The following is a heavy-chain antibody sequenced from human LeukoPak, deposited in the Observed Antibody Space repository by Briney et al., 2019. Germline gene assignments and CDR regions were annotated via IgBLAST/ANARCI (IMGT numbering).Heavy chain of an antibody. CDR1: GFTFSSYW. D-gene: IGHD1-1*01. V-gene: IGHV3-7*01. J-gene: IGHJ3*02. CDR3: ARDMGTGTWSDAFDI. CDR2: IKKDGSEK. Sequence: GGSLRLSCAASGFTFSSYWMSWVRQAPGKGLELVANIKKDGSEKYYVDSVKGRFTISRDNAKNSLYLQMNSLRAEDTAVYYCARDMGTGTWSDAFDIWGQGTMVTVSS.